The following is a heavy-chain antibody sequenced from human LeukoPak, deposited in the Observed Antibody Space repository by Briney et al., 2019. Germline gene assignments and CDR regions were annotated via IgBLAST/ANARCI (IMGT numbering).Heavy chain of an antibody. V-gene: IGHV3-33*01. CDR1: GFTFSNYG. CDR2: IWYDGSNK. CDR3: ARGRDSGYDLFDY. Sequence: QSGGSLRLSCAASGFTFSNYGMHWVRQAPGKGLEWVAVIWYDGSNKYYADSVKGRFTISRDNSKNTLYLQMNSLRAEDTAVYYCARGRDSGYDLFDYWGQGTLVTVSS. J-gene: IGHJ4*02. D-gene: IGHD5-12*01.